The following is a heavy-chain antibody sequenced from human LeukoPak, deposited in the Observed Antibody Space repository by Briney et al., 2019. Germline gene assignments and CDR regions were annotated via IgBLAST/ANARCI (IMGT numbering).Heavy chain of an antibody. CDR1: GEPFNGYY. V-gene: IGHV4-34*01. D-gene: IGHD2-2*02. Sequence: SVTLSLTCAVYGEPFNGYYWNWIRQSPGKGLEWIGEINHSGSTNYNPSLKSRVTISVDTSKNQFSLKLNSVTAADTAVYYCASRYFCSSTSCYTFDYWGQGTLVTVSS. CDR3: ASRYFCSSTSCYTFDY. CDR2: INHSGST. J-gene: IGHJ4*02.